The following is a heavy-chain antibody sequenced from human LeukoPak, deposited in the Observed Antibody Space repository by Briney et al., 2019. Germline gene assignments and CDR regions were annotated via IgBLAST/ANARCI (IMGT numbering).Heavy chain of an antibody. D-gene: IGHD3-22*01. J-gene: IGHJ6*03. CDR1: GYTFTGYY. CDR3: ARVGGYGYYYYYYMDV. V-gene: IGHV1-2*06. Sequence: ASVKVSYKASGYTFTGYYMHWVRQAPGQGLEWMGRINPNSGGTNYAQKFQGRVTMTRDTSISTAYMELSRLRSDDTAVYYCARVGGYGYYYYYYMDVWGKGTTVTVSS. CDR2: INPNSGGT.